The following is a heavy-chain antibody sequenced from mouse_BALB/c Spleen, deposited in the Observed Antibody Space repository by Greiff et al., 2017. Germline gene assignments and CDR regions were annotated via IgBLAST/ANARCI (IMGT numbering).Heavy chain of an antibody. Sequence: EVQLQQSGAELVRSGASVKLSCTASGFNIKDYYMHWVKQRPEQGLEWIGWIDPENGDTEYAPKFQGKATLTADKSSSTAYMQLSSLASEDSAVYYCANDSPFAYWGQGTLVTVSA. CDR2: IDPENGDT. J-gene: IGHJ3*01. CDR3: ANDSPFAY. CDR1: GFNIKDYY. V-gene: IGHV14-4*02. D-gene: IGHD2-4*01.